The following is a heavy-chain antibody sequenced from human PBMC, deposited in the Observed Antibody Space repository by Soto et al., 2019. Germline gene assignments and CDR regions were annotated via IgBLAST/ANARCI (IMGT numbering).Heavy chain of an antibody. CDR2: IFHSGST. J-gene: IGHJ4*03. Sequence: WVRQPAGKGLEWIGEIFHSGSTHYSPSLKSRVTISVDKSKNHFSLNLTSVTAADTSVYYCARVYSWSYSHSSGQGTLVTVS. D-gene: IGHD1-26*01. V-gene: IGHV4-4*02. CDR3: ARVYSWSYSHS.